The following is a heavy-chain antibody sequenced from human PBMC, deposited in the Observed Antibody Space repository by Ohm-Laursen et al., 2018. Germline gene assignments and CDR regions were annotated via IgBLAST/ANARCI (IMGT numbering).Heavy chain of an antibody. J-gene: IGHJ3*02. CDR1: GFTFKNYW. CDR2: IDSDGSST. Sequence: SLRLSCAASGFTFKNYWMHWVRQAPGKGLVWVSRIDSDGSSTDYADSVKGRFTISRDNAKNSLYLQMNSLRAEDTAVYYCFSGPSWEIWGQGTVVTVSS. CDR3: FSGPSWEI. D-gene: IGHD1-26*01. V-gene: IGHV3-74*01.